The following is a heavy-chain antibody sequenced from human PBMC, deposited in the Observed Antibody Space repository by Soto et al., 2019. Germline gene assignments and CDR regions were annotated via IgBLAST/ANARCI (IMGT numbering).Heavy chain of an antibody. J-gene: IGHJ6*02. CDR1: GYTFITYG. Sequence: QVQLVQSGAEVKKPGASVKVSCKASGYTFITYGISWVRQAPGQGLEWMGWISSYNGNTNYAQKRQGRVPMTTDTTTTTAYMELRSLRSDDTAGYYCARDRPTSSIRARDYYYAMDVWGQGTTVTVSS. V-gene: IGHV1-18*01. CDR3: ARDRPTSSIRARDYYYAMDV. CDR2: ISSYNGNT. D-gene: IGHD6-6*01.